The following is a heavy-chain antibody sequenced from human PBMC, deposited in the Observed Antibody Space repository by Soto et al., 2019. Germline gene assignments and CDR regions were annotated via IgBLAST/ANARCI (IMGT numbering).Heavy chain of an antibody. Sequence: GGSLRLSCAASGFTFSSYWMSWVRQAPGKGLEWVANIKQDGSEKYYVDSVKGRFTISRDNAKNSLYLQMNSLRAEDTAVYYCARKRHGWLRLRTTGTALDYWGQGTLVTVSS. V-gene: IGHV3-7*01. J-gene: IGHJ4*02. CDR2: IKQDGSEK. D-gene: IGHD5-12*01. CDR3: ARKRHGWLRLRTTGTALDY. CDR1: GFTFSSYW.